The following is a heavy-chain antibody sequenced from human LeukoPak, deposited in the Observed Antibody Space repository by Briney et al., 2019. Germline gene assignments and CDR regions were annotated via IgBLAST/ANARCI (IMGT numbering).Heavy chain of an antibody. Sequence: GGSLRLSCAASGFTFSSYEMNWVRQAPGKGLEWVSYISSSGSTIYYTDSVKGRFTISRDNAKNSLYLQMNSLRAEDTAVYYCASMIGYCSSTSCYATERRYYYGMDVWGQGTTVTVSS. V-gene: IGHV3-48*03. CDR2: ISSSGSTI. CDR3: ASMIGYCSSTSCYATERRYYYGMDV. J-gene: IGHJ6*02. D-gene: IGHD2-2*01. CDR1: GFTFSSYE.